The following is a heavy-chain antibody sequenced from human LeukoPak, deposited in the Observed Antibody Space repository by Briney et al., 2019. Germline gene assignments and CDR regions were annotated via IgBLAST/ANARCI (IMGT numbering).Heavy chain of an antibody. Sequence: GGSLRLSCAASGFTFDDYAIHWVRQAPGKGLEWVSLISGDGGATYYADSVKGRFTISRDNAKNSLYLQMNSLRAEDTAVYYCARGDYYDSSGYYVDAFDVWGQGTMVTVSS. V-gene: IGHV3-43*02. CDR1: GFTFDDYA. D-gene: IGHD3-22*01. CDR3: ARGDYYDSSGYYVDAFDV. J-gene: IGHJ3*01. CDR2: ISGDGGAT.